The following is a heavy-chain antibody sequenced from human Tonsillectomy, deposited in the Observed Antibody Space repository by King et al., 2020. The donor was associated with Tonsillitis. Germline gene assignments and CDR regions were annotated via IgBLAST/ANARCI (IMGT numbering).Heavy chain of an antibody. J-gene: IGHJ5*02. CDR1: GFTFSSYA. CDR3: ARGPWMGIFGVIDP. Sequence: VQLVESGGGVVQPGRSLRLSCAVSGFTFSSYAMHWVRRAPGKGLEWVAVISSDGSNKYYAESVKGRFTISRDNSKNTLYLQMNSLRAEDTAVYFCARGPWMGIFGVIDPWGQGTLVTVSS. D-gene: IGHD3-3*01. V-gene: IGHV3-30*04. CDR2: ISSDGSNK.